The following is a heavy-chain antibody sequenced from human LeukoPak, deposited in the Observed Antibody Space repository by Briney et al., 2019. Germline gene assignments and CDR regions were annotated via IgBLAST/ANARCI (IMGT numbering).Heavy chain of an antibody. CDR1: GGTFSSYA. Sequence: SVKVSCKASGGTFSSYAISWVRQAPGQGLEWMGRIIPILGIANYAQKFQGRVTITADKSTSTAYMELSSLRSEDTAVYYCARVILTGSPPYYYYGMDVWGQGTTVTVSS. D-gene: IGHD3-9*01. J-gene: IGHJ6*02. V-gene: IGHV1-69*04. CDR2: IIPILGIA. CDR3: ARVILTGSPPYYYYGMDV.